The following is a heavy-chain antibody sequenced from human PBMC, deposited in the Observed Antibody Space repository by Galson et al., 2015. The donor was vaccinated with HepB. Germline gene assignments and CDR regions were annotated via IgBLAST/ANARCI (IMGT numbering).Heavy chain of an antibody. J-gene: IGHJ3*01. Sequence: SLRLSCAASGFTVNGTHMIWVRQAPGKGLECVSLIESGDKKYYIDSVKGRFTISRDNSLNTMSLQLNSLRAEDSGVYYCAVSGTPGGFDFWGQGTMVTVSS. CDR3: AVSGTPGGFDF. CDR1: GFTVNGTH. D-gene: IGHD1-14*01. V-gene: IGHV3-66*01. CDR2: IESGDKK.